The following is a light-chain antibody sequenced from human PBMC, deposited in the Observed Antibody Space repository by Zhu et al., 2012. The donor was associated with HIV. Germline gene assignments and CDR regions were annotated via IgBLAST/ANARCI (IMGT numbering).Light chain of an antibody. V-gene: IGKV3-20*01. J-gene: IGKJ1*01. CDR3: HQYDNSWT. CDR2: GAS. CDR1: QSVSSNY. Sequence: EVVLTQSPDTLSLSPGDRATLACRASQSVSSNYLIWYQQKPGQAPRPLIYGASDRASGVPDRFSGSGSGTDFTLSISRLEPEDFAVYYCHQYDNSWTFGQGTKVELK.